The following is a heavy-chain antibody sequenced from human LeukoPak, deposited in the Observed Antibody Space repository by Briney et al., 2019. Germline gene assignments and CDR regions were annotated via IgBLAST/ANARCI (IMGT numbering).Heavy chain of an antibody. CDR1: GFTFRYYL. D-gene: IGHD4-17*01. CDR2: ISSSGSTI. J-gene: IGHJ3*02. V-gene: IGHV3-11*01. Sequence: PGGSLRPSRAASGFTFRYYLMDLVPQATGKGLGWGSFISSSGSTIYYADSVKGRFTISRDNAKNSLYLQMNSLRAEDTAVYYCARDYGDYAGDAFDIWGQGTMVTVSS. CDR3: ARDYGDYAGDAFDI.